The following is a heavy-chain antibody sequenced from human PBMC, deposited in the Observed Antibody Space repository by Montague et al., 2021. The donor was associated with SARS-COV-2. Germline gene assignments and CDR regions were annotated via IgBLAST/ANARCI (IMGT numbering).Heavy chain of an antibody. Sequence: CAISGDSVAELRRRSEEHTSELQSRFDLVCRPQFKNKKYNDYAVSVRGRVTINPDTSKNQFSLQLNSVTPEDTAIYYCTSGREGNYNVMDVWGQGTTVTVSS. CDR1: GDSVAELRRR. V-gene: IGHV6-1*01. J-gene: IGHJ6*02. D-gene: IGHD1-1*01. CDR2: PQFKNKKYN. CDR3: TSGREGNYNVMDV.